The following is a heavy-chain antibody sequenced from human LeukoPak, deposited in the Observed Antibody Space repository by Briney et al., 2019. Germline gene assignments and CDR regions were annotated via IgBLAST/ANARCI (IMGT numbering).Heavy chain of an antibody. V-gene: IGHV3-53*01. Sequence: GGSLRLSCAASGFTVSNNYMTWVRQAPGKGLEWVSLISTGGSPYYTDSVKGRFTTSRDNSKNTLFLQMNSLRVEDTAVYYCVRGFRGYSFDYWGQGTLVTVSS. CDR3: VRGFRGYSFDY. J-gene: IGHJ4*02. CDR2: ISTGGSP. CDR1: GFTVSNNY.